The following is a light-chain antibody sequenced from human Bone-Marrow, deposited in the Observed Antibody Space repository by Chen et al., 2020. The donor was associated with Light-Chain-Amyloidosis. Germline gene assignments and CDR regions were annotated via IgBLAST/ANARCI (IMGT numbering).Light chain of an antibody. CDR3: QVWDRSSDRPV. CDR2: DYS. CDR1: NIGSTS. V-gene: IGLV3-21*02. J-gene: IGLJ3*02. Sequence: SYVLTQPSSVSVAPGQTATIACGGNNIGSTSVHWYQQTPGQAPLLVVYDYSDRPSGIPERLSVSNSVNTATLTISRVEAGDEADYYCQVWDRSSDRPVFGGGTKLTVL.